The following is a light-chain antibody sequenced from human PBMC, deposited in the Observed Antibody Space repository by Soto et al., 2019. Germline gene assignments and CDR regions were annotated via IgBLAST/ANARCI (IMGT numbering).Light chain of an antibody. J-gene: IGLJ2*01. CDR2: SNN. Sequence: QSVLTQPPSASGTTGQRVTISCSGSSSNVGRNIVNWYQQLPGTAPKLLIYSNNQRPSGVPDRFSGSKSGTSASLAIGGLQSEDEADYYCATWDDSLNGVVFGGGTKLTVL. CDR3: ATWDDSLNGVV. V-gene: IGLV1-44*01. CDR1: SSNVGRNI.